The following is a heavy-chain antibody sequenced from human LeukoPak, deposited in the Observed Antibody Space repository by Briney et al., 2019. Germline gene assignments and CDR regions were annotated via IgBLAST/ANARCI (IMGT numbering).Heavy chain of an antibody. CDR3: ARGAIAVAGFFDY. CDR1: GYTFTNYY. J-gene: IGHJ4*02. Sequence: GASVKVSCKASGYTFTNYYIHWVRQAPGHGLEWLGISNPSGDSTNYAQKFQGRVTMTRDTSISTAYMELSRLRSDDTAVYYCARGAIAVAGFFDYWGQGTLVTVSS. CDR2: SNPSGDST. D-gene: IGHD6-19*01. V-gene: IGHV1-46*01.